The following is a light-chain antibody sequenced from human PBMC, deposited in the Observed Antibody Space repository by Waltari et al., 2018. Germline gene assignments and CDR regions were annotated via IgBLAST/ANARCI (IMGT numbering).Light chain of an antibody. CDR2: DAS. V-gene: IGKV3-20*01. J-gene: IGKJ4*01. CDR1: QSLGNTY. Sequence: EIVLTQSPGTLSLSPGERASLSCRASQSLGNTYLAWYQQKPGQAPRLLIFDASRRATGTPDRFSGSGSGTDFTLTISRLEPEDFAVYFCQKYGRTPRPFGGGTKVEI. CDR3: QKYGRTPRP.